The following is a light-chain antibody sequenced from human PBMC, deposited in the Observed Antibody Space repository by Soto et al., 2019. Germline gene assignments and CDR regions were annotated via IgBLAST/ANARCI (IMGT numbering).Light chain of an antibody. J-gene: IGKJ2*01. CDR3: QQCYSTPYT. CDR2: WAS. Sequence: DIVMTQSPDSLAVSLGERATINCKSSQSDLYSSNNKNYLAWYQQKPGQPPKLLIYWASTRESGVPDRFSGSGSGTDFTLTISNLQAEDVAVYYCQQCYSTPYTFGQGTKLEIK. V-gene: IGKV4-1*01. CDR1: QSDLYSSNNKNY.